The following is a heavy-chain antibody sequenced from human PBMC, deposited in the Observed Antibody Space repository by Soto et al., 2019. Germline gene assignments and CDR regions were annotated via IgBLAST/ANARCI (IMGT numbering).Heavy chain of an antibody. Sequence: SLKRYCKAVGGSFSRYPSSCGLQNPGEGLEWMGGIIPIFGTANYAQKFQGRVTITADKSTSTAYMELSSLRSEDTAVYYCARYSAKNGNHYCGTPFDFWRQRTLVPV. V-gene: IGHV1-69*06. D-gene: IGHD4-17*01. CDR2: IIPIFGTA. J-gene: IGHJ4*02. CDR3: ARYSAKNGNHYCGTPFDF. CDR1: GGSFSRYP.